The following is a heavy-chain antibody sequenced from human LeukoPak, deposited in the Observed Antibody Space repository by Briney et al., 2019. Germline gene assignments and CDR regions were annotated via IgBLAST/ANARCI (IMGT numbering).Heavy chain of an antibody. D-gene: IGHD3-10*01. J-gene: IGHJ3*02. CDR2: INHSGST. CDR1: GGSFSGYY. Sequence: SETLSLTCAVYGGSFSGYYWSWIRQPPGKGLEWIGEINHSGSTNYNPSLKSRVTISVDTSKNQFSLKLSSVTAADTAVYYCARPSRRSMVRGRDAFDIWGQGTMVTVSS. V-gene: IGHV4-34*01. CDR3: ARPSRRSMVRGRDAFDI.